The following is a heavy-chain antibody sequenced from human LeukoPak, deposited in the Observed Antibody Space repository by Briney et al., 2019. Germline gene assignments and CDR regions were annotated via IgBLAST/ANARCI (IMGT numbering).Heavy chain of an antibody. CDR2: ISGDGATT. CDR3: ARGHYGSGIHQGAFDI. D-gene: IGHD3-10*01. J-gene: IGHJ3*02. Sequence: PGGSLRLSCAASGFTFSSFAMSWVRQVPGKGLEWVSGISGDGATTHHADSVKGRFTIARDNSKNTLYLQMNSLRAEDTAVYYCARGHYGSGIHQGAFDIWGQGTIVTVSS. CDR1: GFTFSSFA. V-gene: IGHV3-23*01.